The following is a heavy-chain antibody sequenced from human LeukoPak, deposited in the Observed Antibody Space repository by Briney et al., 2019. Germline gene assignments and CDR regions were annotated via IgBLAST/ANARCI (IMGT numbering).Heavy chain of an antibody. CDR2: ISGSGGST. CDR3: ANMNGGYSSGWYGGRLDF. CDR1: GFTFSSYG. Sequence: PGGSLRLSCAASGFTFSSYGMSWVRQAPGKGLEWVSAISGSGGSTYYADSVKGRFTISRDNSKNTLYVQMNILRVEDTAIYYCANMNGGYSSGWYGGRLDFWGQGTLVTVSS. V-gene: IGHV3-23*01. D-gene: IGHD6-19*01. J-gene: IGHJ4*02.